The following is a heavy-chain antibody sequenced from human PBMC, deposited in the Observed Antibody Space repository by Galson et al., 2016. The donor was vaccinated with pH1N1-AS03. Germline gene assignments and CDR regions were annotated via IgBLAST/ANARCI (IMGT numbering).Heavy chain of an antibody. CDR3: ARGRGSYGIVV. Sequence: SVKVSCKASGYTFISYGMHWVRQAPGQRLEWMGWINAGNGNTTYSQSFQGRVTITRDTSASKAYMELSSLRSEDTAVYYCARGRGSYGIVVWGQGTTVTVSS. D-gene: IGHD1-26*01. V-gene: IGHV1-3*01. CDR2: INAGNGNT. J-gene: IGHJ6*02. CDR1: GYTFISYG.